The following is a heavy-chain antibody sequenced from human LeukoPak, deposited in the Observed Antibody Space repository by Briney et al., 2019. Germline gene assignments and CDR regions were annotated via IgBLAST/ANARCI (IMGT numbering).Heavy chain of an antibody. D-gene: IGHD2-15*01. CDR1: GYTFINHY. CDR2: INPNSGGT. CDR3: ARVVGCSGGSCYYYYGMDV. V-gene: IGHV1-2*02. J-gene: IGHJ6*02. Sequence: VASVKVSCKASGYTFINHYIHWVRQAPGQGLEWMGWINPNSGGTNYAQKFQGRVTMTRDTSISTAYMELSRLRSDDTAVYYCARVVGCSGGSCYYYYGMDVWGQGTTVTVSS.